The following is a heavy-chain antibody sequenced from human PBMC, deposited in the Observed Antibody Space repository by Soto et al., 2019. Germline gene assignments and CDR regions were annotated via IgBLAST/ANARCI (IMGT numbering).Heavy chain of an antibody. D-gene: IGHD6-6*01. Sequence: EVQLVESGGGLVQPGGSLRLSCAASGFSFSNHWMTWVRQAPGKGLQWVASINQDGSEKYYVGSVKGRFTISRDNAENSLYLQMNSLRAEDTAVYFCARDRTEIPTRLPFLHFDSWGQGTLVTVSS. CDR2: INQDGSEK. CDR1: GFSFSNHW. J-gene: IGHJ4*02. V-gene: IGHV3-7*01. CDR3: ARDRTEIPTRLPFLHFDS.